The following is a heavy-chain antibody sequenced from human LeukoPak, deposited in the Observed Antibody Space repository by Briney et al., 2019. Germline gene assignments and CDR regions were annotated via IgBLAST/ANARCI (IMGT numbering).Heavy chain of an antibody. CDR3: ARDVGTVTTCFDY. CDR2: IYYSGST. CDR1: GGSISSYY. J-gene: IGHJ4*02. D-gene: IGHD4-17*01. V-gene: IGHV4-59*01. Sequence: PSETLSLTCTVSGGSISSYYWSWIRQPPGKGLEWIGYIYYSGSTNYNPSLKSRVTISVDTSKNQFSLKLSSVTAADTAVYYCARDVGTVTTCFDYWGQGTLVTVSS.